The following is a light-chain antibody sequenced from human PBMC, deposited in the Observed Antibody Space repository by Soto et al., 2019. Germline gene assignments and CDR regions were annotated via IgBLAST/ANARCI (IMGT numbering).Light chain of an antibody. V-gene: IGKV3-15*01. CDR1: QSININ. Sequence: EIGMTQSPATLSVSPGERATLSCRASQSININLAWYQQKPGQAPRLLIYGASTRATGLPARFSGSGSGTEFTLIISSLQSEDSAVYYCQQYDSWPITFGQGTRLEI. J-gene: IGKJ5*01. CDR3: QQYDSWPIT. CDR2: GAS.